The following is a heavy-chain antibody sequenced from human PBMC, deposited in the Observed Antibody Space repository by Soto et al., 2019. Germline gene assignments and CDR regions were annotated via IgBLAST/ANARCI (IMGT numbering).Heavy chain of an antibody. CDR3: AIAYGGNCCDY. CDR1: GGSISSYY. D-gene: IGHD2-15*01. CDR2: IYYSGST. J-gene: IGHJ4*02. Sequence: QVQLQESGPGLVKPSETLSLTCTVSGGSISSYYWSWIRQPPGKGLEWIGYIYYSGSTNYNPSLKRPVSVSVDTSKRQFSARLSSVTAADSAVYYCAIAYGGNCCDYWGQGVLVTVSS. V-gene: IGHV4-59*01.